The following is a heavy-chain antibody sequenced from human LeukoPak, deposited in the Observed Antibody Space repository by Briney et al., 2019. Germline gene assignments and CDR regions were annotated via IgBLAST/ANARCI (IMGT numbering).Heavy chain of an antibody. CDR1: GFTFSSYW. J-gene: IGHJ5*02. D-gene: IGHD6-13*01. CDR3: ATHPVQGYSSGWSFGFAP. CDR2: IKQDGSEK. Sequence: GGSLRLSCAASGFTFSSYWMSWVRQAPGKGLEWVANIKQDGSEKYYVDSVKGRFTISRDNAKNSLYLQMNSLRAEDTAVYYSATHPVQGYSSGWSFGFAPGGQGTLVTVSS. V-gene: IGHV3-7*01.